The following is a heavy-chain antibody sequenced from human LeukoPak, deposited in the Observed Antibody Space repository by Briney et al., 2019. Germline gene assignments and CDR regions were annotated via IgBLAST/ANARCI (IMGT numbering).Heavy chain of an antibody. CDR3: ARDFGFYGDYYYMDV. Sequence: SETLSLTCTVSGGSISSSSYYWGWIRQPPGKGLEWIGSIYYSGSTYYNPSLKSRVTISVDTSKNQFSLKLSSVTAADTAVYYCARDFGFYGDYYYMDVWGKGTTVTVSS. V-gene: IGHV4-39*07. CDR1: GGSISSSSYY. J-gene: IGHJ6*03. D-gene: IGHD2/OR15-2a*01. CDR2: IYYSGST.